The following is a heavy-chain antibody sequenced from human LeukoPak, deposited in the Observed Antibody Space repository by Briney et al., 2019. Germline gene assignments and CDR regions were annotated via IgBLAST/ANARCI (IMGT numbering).Heavy chain of an antibody. CDR2: INHSGST. J-gene: IGHJ4*02. Sequence: SETLSLTCAVYGGSFSGYYWSWIRQPPGKGLEWIGEINHSGSTNYNPSLKSRVTISVDTSKNQFSLKLSSVTAADTAVYYCARVAHYYGSGSYPYWGQGTLVTVSS. CDR3: ARVAHYYGSGSYPY. D-gene: IGHD3-10*01. CDR1: GGSFSGYY. V-gene: IGHV4-34*01.